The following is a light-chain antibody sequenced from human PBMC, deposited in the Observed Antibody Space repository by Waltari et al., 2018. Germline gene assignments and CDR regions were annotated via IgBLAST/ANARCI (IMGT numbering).Light chain of an antibody. V-gene: IGLV3-21*04. CDR1: DMGGSS. J-gene: IGLJ2*01. CDR2: YDT. Sequence: SYVLTQPPSVSVAPGEAARISCGGDDMGGSSGHWYQQKAGQAPVLVIYYDTDRPSGIPERFSGSNSGNTATLTIDRVGAGDEADYYCQLWDGSHVVFGGGTKLTVL. CDR3: QLWDGSHVV.